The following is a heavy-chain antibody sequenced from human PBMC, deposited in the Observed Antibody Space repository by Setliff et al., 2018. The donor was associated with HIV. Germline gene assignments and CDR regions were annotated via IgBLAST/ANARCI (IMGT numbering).Heavy chain of an antibody. J-gene: IGHJ6*03. CDR2: ISADNGNT. CDR1: GYIFTNYG. D-gene: IGHD3-10*01. CDR3: GSQYFHPGSFNFLYYMDV. Sequence: GASVKVSCKASGYIFTNYGITWVRQAPGQGLEWMGWISADNGNTNYAQKLQGRVTMTTDTSTSTADMELRSLRSDDTAVYYCGSQYFHPGSFNFLYYMDVWGEGTTVTVSS. V-gene: IGHV1-18*01.